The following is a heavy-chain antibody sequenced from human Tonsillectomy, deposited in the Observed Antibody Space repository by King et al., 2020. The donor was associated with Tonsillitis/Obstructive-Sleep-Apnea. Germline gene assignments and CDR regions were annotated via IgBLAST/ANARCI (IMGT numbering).Heavy chain of an antibody. D-gene: IGHD2-2*01. CDR1: GFTFGDYA. V-gene: IGHV3-49*04. J-gene: IGHJ6*02. CDR2: IRSKAYGGTK. Sequence: VQLVESGGGLVQPGRSLRLSCTASGFTFGDYAMSWVRQAPGKGLDWVGFIRSKAYGGTKEYAASVKGRFTISRDDSKSIAYLQMNSLKTEDTAVYYCTRVPRSPAALRYYYGMDVWGQGTTVTVSS. CDR3: TRVPRSPAALRYYYGMDV.